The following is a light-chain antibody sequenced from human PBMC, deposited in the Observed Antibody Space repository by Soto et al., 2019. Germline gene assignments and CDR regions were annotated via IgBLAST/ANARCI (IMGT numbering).Light chain of an antibody. CDR2: KAS. J-gene: IGKJ1*01. Sequence: DIQMTQSPSSVSASVGDGVTILCRSSEDISTWLAWYQQKPGKAPKLLIYKASTLKSGVPSRFSGSGSGTEFTLTISSLQPDDFATYYCQHYNSYSEAFGQGTKVDIK. V-gene: IGKV1-5*03. CDR3: QHYNSYSEA. CDR1: EDISTW.